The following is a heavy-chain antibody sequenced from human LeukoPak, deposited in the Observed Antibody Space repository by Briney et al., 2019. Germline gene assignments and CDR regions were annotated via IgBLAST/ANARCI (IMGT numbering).Heavy chain of an antibody. CDR1: GCIFSSYA. V-gene: IGHV1-69*05. Sequence: SVKVCFKPSGCIFSSYAISWVRQAPGQGLEWMGRIIPIFGTANNAQKLHRRVTITTDESTSTAYMELSSVRSEDTAVYYCARESGIAVAGLDYWGQGTLVTVSS. D-gene: IGHD6-19*01. J-gene: IGHJ4*02. CDR3: ARESGIAVAGLDY. CDR2: IIPIFGTA.